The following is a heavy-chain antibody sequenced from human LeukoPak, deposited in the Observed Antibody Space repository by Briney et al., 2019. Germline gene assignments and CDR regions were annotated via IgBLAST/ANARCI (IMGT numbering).Heavy chain of an antibody. V-gene: IGHV4-59*12. D-gene: IGHD1-20*01. CDR1: GGSISSSY. CDR3: ARELITKADAFDI. Sequence: PSETLSLTCTVSGGSISSSYWSWIRQPPGKGLEWIGYIYYSGSPNYNPSLKSRVTMSVDTSKNQLSLKLTSVTAADTAVYYCARELITKADAFDIWGQGTVVTVSS. J-gene: IGHJ3*02. CDR2: IYYSGSP.